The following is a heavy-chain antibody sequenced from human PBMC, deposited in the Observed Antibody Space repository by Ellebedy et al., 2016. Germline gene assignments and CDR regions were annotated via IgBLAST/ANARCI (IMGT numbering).Heavy chain of an antibody. CDR3: ARGRQQMVRQGPKNWFDP. J-gene: IGHJ5*02. Sequence: SETLSLTCTVSGGSISSSSYHWGWIRQPPGKGLEWIGNIYYSGNTYYNPSLKSRVTISVDTSKNQFSLKLSSVTAADTAVYYCARGRQQMVRQGPKNWFDPWGQGTLVTVSS. CDR1: GGSISSSSYH. D-gene: IGHD6-13*01. V-gene: IGHV4-39*07. CDR2: IYYSGNT.